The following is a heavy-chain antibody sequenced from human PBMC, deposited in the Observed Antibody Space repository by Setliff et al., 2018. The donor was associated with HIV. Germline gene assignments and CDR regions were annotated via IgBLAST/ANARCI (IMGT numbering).Heavy chain of an antibody. D-gene: IGHD2-15*01. CDR3: AKDGGGDYYYYYMDD. J-gene: IGHJ6*03. CDR2: ISGYNGNT. V-gene: IGHV1-18*04. CDR1: GYTFINFG. Sequence: ASVKVSCKASGYTFINFGITWVRQAPGQGLEWVGYISGYNGNTKYAQNVQGRVTMTTDTSTSTAYMELRSLRAEDTAVYYCAKDGGGDYYYYYMDDWGKGTTVTVSS.